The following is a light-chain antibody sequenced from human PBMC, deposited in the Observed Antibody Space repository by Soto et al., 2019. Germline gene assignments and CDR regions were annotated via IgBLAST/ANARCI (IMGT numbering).Light chain of an antibody. J-gene: IGKJ1*01. CDR3: QLRSDWPPWT. CDR2: DAS. V-gene: IGKV3-11*01. CDR1: QSISSY. Sequence: EIVWTQSPATLSLSPGEGATLSCRASQSISSYLAWYQQKPGQAPRLLIYDASSRATGIPARFSGSGSGTDFTLTISSLEPEEFAVYYCQLRSDWPPWTFGQGTKVEIK.